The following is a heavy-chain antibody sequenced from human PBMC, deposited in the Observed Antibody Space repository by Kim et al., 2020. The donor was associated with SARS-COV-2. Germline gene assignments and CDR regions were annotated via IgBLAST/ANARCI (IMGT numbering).Heavy chain of an antibody. J-gene: IGHJ5*02. Sequence: ASVKVSCKASGYTFTSYDINWVRQATGQGLEWMGWMNANSGNTDYAQKFQGRVTMTRNTSISTAYMELSSLRSEDTAVYYCARVRRRNRGYNGYDYPSNWFDPWGQGTLVTVSS. CDR2: MNANSGNT. CDR3: ARVRRRNRGYNGYDYPSNWFDP. CDR1: GYTFTSYD. D-gene: IGHD5-12*01. V-gene: IGHV1-8*02.